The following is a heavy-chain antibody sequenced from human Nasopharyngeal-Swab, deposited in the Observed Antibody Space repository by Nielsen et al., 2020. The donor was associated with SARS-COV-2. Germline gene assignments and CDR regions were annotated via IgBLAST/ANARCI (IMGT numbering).Heavy chain of an antibody. V-gene: IGHV4-39*01. J-gene: IGHJ4*02. CDR2: IYYRGST. Sequence: MRPRPGQGLEWIGRIYYRGSTYYDPALKRRFPISVDTAKNQFSLKVTSVTAADTAVYYCARLDPYSSRDDYWGQGTLVTVSS. CDR3: ARLDPYSSRDDY. D-gene: IGHD6-13*01.